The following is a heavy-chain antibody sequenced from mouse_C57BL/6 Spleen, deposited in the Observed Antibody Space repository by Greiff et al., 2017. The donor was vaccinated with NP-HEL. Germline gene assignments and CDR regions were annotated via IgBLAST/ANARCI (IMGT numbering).Heavy chain of an antibody. CDR1: GFSFNTYA. CDR3: VRHGYSNYAMDY. Sequence: EVMLVESGGGLVQPKGSLKLSCAASGFSFNTYAMNWVRQAPGKGLEWVARIRSKSNNYATYYADSVKDRFTISRDDSESMLYLQMNNLKTEDTAMYYCVRHGYSNYAMDYWGQGTSVTVSS. D-gene: IGHD2-5*01. V-gene: IGHV10-1*01. CDR2: IRSKSNNYAT. J-gene: IGHJ4*01.